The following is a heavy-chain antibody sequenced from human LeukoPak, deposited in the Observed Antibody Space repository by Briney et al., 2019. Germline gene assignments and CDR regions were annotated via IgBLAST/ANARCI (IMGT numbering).Heavy chain of an antibody. Sequence: GGSLRLSCAASGFTFSSYYMHWVRQVPGKGLVWVSRINGDESSTTYADSVKGRFTISRDNSKNTLYLQMNSLRAEDTAVYYCARETIEGIAAAAPAWDWGQGTLVTVSS. CDR2: INGDESST. D-gene: IGHD6-13*01. CDR3: ARETIEGIAAAAPAWD. V-gene: IGHV3-74*01. J-gene: IGHJ4*02. CDR1: GFTFSSYY.